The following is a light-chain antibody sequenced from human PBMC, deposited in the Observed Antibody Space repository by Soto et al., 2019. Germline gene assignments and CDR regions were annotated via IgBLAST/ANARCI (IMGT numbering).Light chain of an antibody. CDR3: HQYDDGPYT. Sequence: EILVTQSPATLSLSPGERATLSCRASQSITSSIYLAWYQQKPGQAPRLLIYGASSRATGIPDRFSGSGSGTDFTLTISSLQSEDFAVYYCHQYDDGPYTFGQGTKVDIK. J-gene: IGKJ2*01. CDR1: QSITSSIY. V-gene: IGKV3D-15*01. CDR2: GAS.